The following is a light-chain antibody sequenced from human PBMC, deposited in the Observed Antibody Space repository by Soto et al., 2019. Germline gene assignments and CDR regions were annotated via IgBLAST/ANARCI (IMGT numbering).Light chain of an antibody. CDR3: SSYRNSGTWVV. CDR2: EVT. Sequence: QSALTQPASVSGSPGQSITISCTGTSSDVGGYNYVSWYQQHPGKAPKLIIYEVTNRPSGISYRFSGSKSGNTASLTISGLQGEDEADYYCSSYRNSGTWVVFGGGTKLTVL. CDR1: SSDVGGYNY. V-gene: IGLV2-14*03. J-gene: IGLJ3*02.